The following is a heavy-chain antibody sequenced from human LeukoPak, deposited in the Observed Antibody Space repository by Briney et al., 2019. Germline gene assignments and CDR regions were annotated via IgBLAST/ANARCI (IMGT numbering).Heavy chain of an antibody. CDR1: GGSISSGSYH. V-gene: IGHV4-61*02. Sequence: PSETLSLTCTVSGGSISSGSYHWSWIRQPAGKGLEWIGRIYGSGNTNYNPSLKSRVTISVDTSKNQFSLKLSSVTAADTAVYYCARGVGSTSLNWFDPWGQGTLVTVSS. CDR3: ARGVGSTSLNWFDP. J-gene: IGHJ5*02. D-gene: IGHD2-2*01. CDR2: IYGSGNT.